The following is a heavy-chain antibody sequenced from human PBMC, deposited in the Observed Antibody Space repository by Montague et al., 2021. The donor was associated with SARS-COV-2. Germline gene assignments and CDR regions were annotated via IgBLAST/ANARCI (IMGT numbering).Heavy chain of an antibody. J-gene: IGHJ6*04. CDR3: ARLGDGVVPSPILGVGPYYSYYALDV. CDR1: GGSFSTYS. V-gene: IGHV4-34*01. Sequence: SETLSLTCAVHGGSFSTYSWNWIRQPPGKGLEWIGEIHHGGSTNYNPSLKSRVTISADTSKNQFSLKLTSVAAADTAVYYCARLGDGVVPSPILGVGPYYSYYALDVGGKGTTVTVSS. CDR2: IHHGGST. D-gene: IGHD3-10*01.